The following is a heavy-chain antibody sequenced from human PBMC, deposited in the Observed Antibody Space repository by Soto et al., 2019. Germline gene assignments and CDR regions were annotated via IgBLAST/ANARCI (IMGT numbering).Heavy chain of an antibody. CDR3: ARDEWELQKPDLDYYYYGMDV. J-gene: IGHJ6*02. CDR1: GYTFTSYG. V-gene: IGHV1-18*01. CDR2: ISAYNGNT. D-gene: IGHD1-26*01. Sequence: QVQLVQSGAEVKKPGASVKVSCKASGYTFTSYGISWVRQAPGQGLEWMGWISAYNGNTNYAQKLQCRVTMTTDTSTSTAYMELRSLRSDDTAVYYCARDEWELQKPDLDYYYYGMDVWGQGTTVTVSS.